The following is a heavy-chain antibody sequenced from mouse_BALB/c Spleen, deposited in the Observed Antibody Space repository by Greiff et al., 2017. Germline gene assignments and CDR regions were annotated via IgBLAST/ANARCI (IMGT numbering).Heavy chain of an antibody. V-gene: IGHV5-6-3*01. D-gene: IGHD2-2*01. CDR1: GFTFSSYV. CDR2: INSNGGRT. J-gene: IGHJ1*01. CDR3: AREGSYGFYWYLDD. Sequence: EVKLVESGAGLVQPGGSLKLSCAASGFTFSSYVMSWVRQTPDKRLELVATINSNGGRTYYPDSVKGRFTISRDNAKNTLYLQMSSLKSEDSAVYYCAREGSYGFYWYLDDWGEGTTVTVSS.